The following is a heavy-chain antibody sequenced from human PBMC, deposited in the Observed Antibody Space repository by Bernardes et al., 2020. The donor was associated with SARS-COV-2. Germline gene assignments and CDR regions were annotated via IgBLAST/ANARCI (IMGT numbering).Heavy chain of an antibody. D-gene: IGHD6-19*01. V-gene: IGHV3-64D*06. CDR3: VKGSVAVAGVDY. CDR1: GFTFRNYA. CDR2: ISINGDHT. Sequence: VGSLRLSCSVSGFTFRNYAMHWVRQAPGKGLEYVSAISINGDHTFYVDSVKGRFIISRDDSNDMLYLQMSSLRVEDTAIYFCVKGSVAVAGVDYWGQGTRVTVSS. J-gene: IGHJ4*02.